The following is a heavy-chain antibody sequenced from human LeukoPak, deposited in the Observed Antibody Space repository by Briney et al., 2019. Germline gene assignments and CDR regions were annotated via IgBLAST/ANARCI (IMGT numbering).Heavy chain of an antibody. CDR1: GFTASSNY. Sequence: GGSLRLSCAASGFTASSNYMSWARQAPGKGLEWASVIYSGGSTYYADSVKGRFTISRDNSKNTLYLQMNSLRAEDTAVYYCARASGDSYYYDSSGYSDYWGQGTLVTVSS. CDR3: ARASGDSYYYDSSGYSDY. D-gene: IGHD3-22*01. J-gene: IGHJ4*02. V-gene: IGHV3-53*01. CDR2: IYSGGST.